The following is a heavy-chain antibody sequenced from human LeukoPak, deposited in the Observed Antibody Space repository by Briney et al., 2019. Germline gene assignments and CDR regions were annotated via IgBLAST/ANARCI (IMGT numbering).Heavy chain of an antibody. V-gene: IGHV1-69*05. D-gene: IGHD3-10*01. CDR1: GGTFSSYA. CDR3: APEPITMVRGVITSDVFDI. CDR2: VIPIFGTA. Sequence: ASVKVSCKASGGTFSSYAISWVRQAPGQGLEWMGRVIPIFGTANYAQKFQGRVTITTDESTSTAYMELSSLRSEDTAVYYCAPEPITMVRGVITSDVFDIWGQGTMVTVSS. J-gene: IGHJ3*02.